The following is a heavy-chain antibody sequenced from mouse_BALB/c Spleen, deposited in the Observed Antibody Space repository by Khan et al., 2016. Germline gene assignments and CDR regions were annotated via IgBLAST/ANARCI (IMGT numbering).Heavy chain of an antibody. CDR1: GYSFTDYN. Sequence: VQLQQSGPELVKPGGSVKVSCKASGYSFTDYNMYWVKQSHGKSLEWIGYIDPYNGGTSYNQKFKGKATLTVDKFSSTAVMHLNNLTSEDSAVYYCARARGNYYRYDEGVGYFDYWGQGTTLTVSS. CDR3: ARARGNYYRYDEGVGYFDY. D-gene: IGHD2-14*01. V-gene: IGHV1S135*01. CDR2: IDPYNGGT. J-gene: IGHJ2*01.